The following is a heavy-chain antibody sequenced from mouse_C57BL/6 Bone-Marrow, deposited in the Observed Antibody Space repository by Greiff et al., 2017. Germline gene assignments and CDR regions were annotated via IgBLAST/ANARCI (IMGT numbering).Heavy chain of an antibody. J-gene: IGHJ2*01. CDR2: INPSSGYT. CDR3: ANPITTVGYYFDY. V-gene: IGHV1-7*01. D-gene: IGHD1-1*01. CDR1: GYTFTSYW. Sequence: QVQLQQSGAELAKPGASVKLSCKASGYTFTSYWMHWVKQRPGQGLEWIGYINPSSGYTKYNQKFKDKATLTADKSSSTAYMQLSSLTYEDSAVYFCANPITTVGYYFDYWGQGTTLTVSS.